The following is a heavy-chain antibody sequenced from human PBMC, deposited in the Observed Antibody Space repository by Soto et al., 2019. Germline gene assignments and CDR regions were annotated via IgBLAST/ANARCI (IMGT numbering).Heavy chain of an antibody. V-gene: IGHV1-69*01. D-gene: IGHD1-20*01. CDR3: ASLNNWSSGDGRIDV. Sequence: QVQLVQSGAEVNKPGSSVKVSCKASGGTFNTYTISWVRQVPGQGLEWMGGIMPLYAKPTYAQTFQGRLMIAADEHTNTVYMELSSLRSEDRALYYCASLNNWSSGDGRIDVWGRGTAVSVSS. CDR1: GGTFNTYT. CDR2: IMPLYAKP. J-gene: IGHJ6*02.